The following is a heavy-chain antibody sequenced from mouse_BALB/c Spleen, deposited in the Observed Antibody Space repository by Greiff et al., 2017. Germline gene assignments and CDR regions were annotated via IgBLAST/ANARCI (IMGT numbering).Heavy chain of an antibody. CDR3: ARDCRELGRGFAY. CDR1: GFSLTSYG. Sequence: QVQLKESGPGLVAPSQSLSITCTVSGFSLTSYGVHWVRQPPGKGLEWLGVIWAGGSTNYNSALMSRLSISKDNSKSQVFLKMNSLQTDDTAMYYCARDCRELGRGFAYWGQGTLVTVSA. CDR2: IWAGGST. J-gene: IGHJ3*01. V-gene: IGHV2-9*02. D-gene: IGHD4-1*01.